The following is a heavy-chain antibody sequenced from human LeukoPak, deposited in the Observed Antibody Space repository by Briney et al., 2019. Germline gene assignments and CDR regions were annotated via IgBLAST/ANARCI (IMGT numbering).Heavy chain of an antibody. CDR1: GYTFTGYY. CDR2: INPNSGGT. CDR3: ARDPTTWYSSGWYQDY. J-gene: IGHJ4*02. D-gene: IGHD6-19*01. Sequence: ASVKVSCKASGYTFTGYYMHWVRQAPGQGLEWMGWINPNSGGTNYAQKFQGRVTMTRDTSIGTAYMELSRLRSDDTAVYYCARDPTTWYSSGWYQDYWGQGTLVTVSS. V-gene: IGHV1-2*02.